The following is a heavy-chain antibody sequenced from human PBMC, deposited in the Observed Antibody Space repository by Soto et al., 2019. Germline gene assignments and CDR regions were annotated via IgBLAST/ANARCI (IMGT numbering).Heavy chain of an antibody. V-gene: IGHV4-59*01. CDR2: IYYSGST. CDR1: GGSISSYY. D-gene: IGHD4-17*01. Sequence: PSETLSLTCPVSGGSISSYYWSWIRQPPGKGLEWIGYIYYSGSTNYNPSLKSRVTISVDTSKNQFSLKLSSVTAADTAVYYCAREAHGDYFDYWGQRTLVTVSS. CDR3: AREAHGDYFDY. J-gene: IGHJ4*02.